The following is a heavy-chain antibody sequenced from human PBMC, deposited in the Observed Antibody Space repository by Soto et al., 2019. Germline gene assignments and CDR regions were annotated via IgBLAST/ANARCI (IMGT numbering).Heavy chain of an antibody. CDR2: ISYDGSNK. CDR3: AKVRNLAARRGYYYYGMDV. V-gene: IGHV3-30*18. Sequence: PGGSLRLSCAASGFTFSSYGMHWVRQAPGKGLEWVAVISYDGSNKYYADSVKGRFTISRDNSKNTLYLQMNSLRAEDTAVYYCAKVRNLAARRGYYYYGMDVWGHGTTVTVSS. CDR1: GFTFSSYG. J-gene: IGHJ6*02. D-gene: IGHD6-6*01.